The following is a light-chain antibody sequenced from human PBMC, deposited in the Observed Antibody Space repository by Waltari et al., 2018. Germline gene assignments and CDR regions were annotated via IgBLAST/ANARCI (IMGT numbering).Light chain of an antibody. J-gene: IGLJ2*01. CDR2: GKN. CDR1: SLRSYY. CDR3: NSRDSSGNHPVV. V-gene: IGLV3-19*01. Sequence: SSELTQDPAVSVALGQTVRITCQGDSLRSYYASWYQQKPGQAPVLVIYGKNNRPSGIPDRFSGSRSGKTASLTITGAQAEDEADYYCNSRDSSGNHPVVFGGGTKLTVL.